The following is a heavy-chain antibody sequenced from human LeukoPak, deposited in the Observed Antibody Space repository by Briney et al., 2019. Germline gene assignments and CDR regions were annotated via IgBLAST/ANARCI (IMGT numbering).Heavy chain of an antibody. V-gene: IGHV4-39*01. D-gene: IGHD3-22*01. CDR1: GGSISSTSYY. J-gene: IGHJ4*02. CDR3: ASGDCYDSSGYYSDY. CDR2: IYYSGST. Sequence: SETLSLTCTVSGGSISSTSYYWGWIRQPPGKGLEWIGSIYYSGSTYYNPSLKSRVTISVDTSKNQFSLKLSSVTAADTAVYYCASGDCYDSSGYYSDYWGQGTLVTVSS.